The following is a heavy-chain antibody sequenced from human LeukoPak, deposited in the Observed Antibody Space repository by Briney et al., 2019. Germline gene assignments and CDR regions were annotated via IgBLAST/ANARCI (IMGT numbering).Heavy chain of an antibody. CDR1: GFTFSNYW. Sequence: PGGSLRLSCAASGFTFSNYWVNWVRQAPGKGLEWVANIKQDGSEKNYVDSVKGRFTISRDNAKNSLYLQMNSSRAEDTAVYYCARACYYDSSGYCHDAFDIWGQGTMVTVSS. J-gene: IGHJ3*02. CDR3: ARACYYDSSGYCHDAFDI. D-gene: IGHD3-22*01. V-gene: IGHV3-7*01. CDR2: IKQDGSEK.